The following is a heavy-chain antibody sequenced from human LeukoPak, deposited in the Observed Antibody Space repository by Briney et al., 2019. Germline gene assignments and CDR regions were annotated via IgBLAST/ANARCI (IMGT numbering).Heavy chain of an antibody. J-gene: IGHJ4*02. CDR2: INHSGST. CDR3: ARSLRDYYDSSGYSSYYFDY. V-gene: IGHV4-34*01. D-gene: IGHD3-22*01. CDR1: GGSFSGYY. Sequence: PSETLSLTCAVYGGSFSGYYWSWIRQPPGKGLEWIGEINHSGSTNYNPSLKSRVTISVDTSKNQFSLKLSSVTAADTAVYYCARSLRDYYDSSGYSSYYFDYWGQGTLVTVSS.